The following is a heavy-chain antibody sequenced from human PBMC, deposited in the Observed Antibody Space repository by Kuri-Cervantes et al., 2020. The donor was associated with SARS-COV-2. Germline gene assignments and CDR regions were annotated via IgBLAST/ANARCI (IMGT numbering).Heavy chain of an antibody. CDR1: GFTFGDYA. CDR3: AKDPNSQETRYFQH. D-gene: IGHD1/OR15-1a*01. V-gene: IGHV3-7*01. CDR2: IKQDGSEK. J-gene: IGHJ1*01. Sequence: GGSLRPSCTASGFTFGDYAMSWFRQAPGKGLEWVANIKQDGSEKYFVDSVKGRFTISRDNAKNSLYLRMNSLRDEDTAVYYCAKDPNSQETRYFQHWGQGTLVTVSS.